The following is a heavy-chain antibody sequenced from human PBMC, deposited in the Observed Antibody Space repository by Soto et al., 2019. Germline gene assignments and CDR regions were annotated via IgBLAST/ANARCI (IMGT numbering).Heavy chain of an antibody. Sequence: QVQLQQWGAGLLKPSETLSLTCAVYGGSVNSGNYYWSWIRQPPGKGLVWIGEMSHSGGTHFNPSLKRRVTIPVDTSKNQFALKMSSVTAADTALYYCARVERGTATTVVDAFDIWGPGTLVTVSS. CDR3: ARVERGTATTVVDAFDI. CDR2: MSHSGGT. D-gene: IGHD1-1*01. CDR1: GGSVNSGNYY. V-gene: IGHV4-34*01. J-gene: IGHJ3*02.